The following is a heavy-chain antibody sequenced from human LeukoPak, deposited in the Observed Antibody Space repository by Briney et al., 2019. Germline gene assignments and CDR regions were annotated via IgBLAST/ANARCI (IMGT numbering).Heavy chain of an antibody. CDR1: GFNFGNAW. CDR3: ARGGGLDV. Sequence: GGSLRLSCAASGFNFGNAWMYWVRQAPGKGLEWVASINHNGNVNYYVDSVKGRFTISRDNAKNSLYLQMSNLRAEDTAVYFCARGGGLDVWGQGATVTVSS. J-gene: IGHJ6*02. V-gene: IGHV3-7*03. D-gene: IGHD3-16*01. CDR2: INHNGNVN.